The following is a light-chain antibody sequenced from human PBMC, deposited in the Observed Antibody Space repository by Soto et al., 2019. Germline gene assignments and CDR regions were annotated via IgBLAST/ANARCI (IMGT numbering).Light chain of an antibody. CDR1: QSLLHTNGYSY. CDR2: LGS. V-gene: IGKV2-28*01. Sequence: DIVMTQSPLSLPVTPGEPASISCRSSQSLLHTNGYSYFHWYLQKPGQSPQLLIYLGSNRASGVPDRFSGSGSGTEFTLKISRVEAEDAGVYYCMQALETPWTFGQGTKVEI. CDR3: MQALETPWT. J-gene: IGKJ1*01.